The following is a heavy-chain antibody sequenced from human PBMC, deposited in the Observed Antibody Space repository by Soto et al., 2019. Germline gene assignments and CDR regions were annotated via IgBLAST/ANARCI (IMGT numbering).Heavy chain of an antibody. D-gene: IGHD3-3*01. Sequence: EASVKVSCKASGYSFNSYGISWVRQAPGQGLEWMGWSSAYDGHTNYAQNLQGRVTMTTDTSTSTAYMELRSLRSDDTAVYYCARELARMTIVGVVIDGMDVWGQGTTVTVSS. V-gene: IGHV1-18*01. J-gene: IGHJ6*02. CDR2: SSAYDGHT. CDR3: ARELARMTIVGVVIDGMDV. CDR1: GYSFNSYG.